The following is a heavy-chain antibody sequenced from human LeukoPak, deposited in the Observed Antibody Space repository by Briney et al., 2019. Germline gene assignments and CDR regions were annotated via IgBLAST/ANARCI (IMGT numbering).Heavy chain of an antibody. CDR1: GFTFRTYA. J-gene: IGHJ4*02. CDR2: IGPSGRST. CDR3: AKDPLVRGATYDY. V-gene: IGHV3-23*01. D-gene: IGHD3-10*01. Sequence: GGSLRLSCAASGFTFRTYAMTWVRQAPGKGLEWVSAIGPSGRSTYYADSVRGRFTISRDNSKNTLYLQMNSLRAEDTAIYYCAKDPLVRGATYDYWGQGTLVTVSS.